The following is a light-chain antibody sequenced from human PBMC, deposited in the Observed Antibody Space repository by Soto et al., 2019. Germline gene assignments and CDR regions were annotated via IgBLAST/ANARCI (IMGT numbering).Light chain of an antibody. CDR1: QSVSNY. CDR3: QQRNSWPLLT. Sequence: EIVLTQSPATLSLSPGERATLSCRASQSVSNYLAWYQQQPGQAPRLLIYDAFNRATGIPARFSGSGSGTDFTLTISSLEPEDFAVYYCQQRNSWPLLTFGGGTKVEIK. J-gene: IGKJ4*01. CDR2: DAF. V-gene: IGKV3-11*01.